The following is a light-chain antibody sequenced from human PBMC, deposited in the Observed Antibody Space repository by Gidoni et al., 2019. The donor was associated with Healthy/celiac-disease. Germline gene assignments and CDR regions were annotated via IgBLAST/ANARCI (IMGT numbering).Light chain of an antibody. Sequence: DIVMTQSPATRSVSPGESATLSCRASQSVSSYLAWYQQQPGQAPRLLIYGASTRATGIPASFSGSGSGTEFILTISRLQSEDFAVYYCQQYNNWRTFGQGTKVEIK. V-gene: IGKV3-15*01. CDR1: QSVSSY. J-gene: IGKJ1*01. CDR2: GAS. CDR3: QQYNNWRT.